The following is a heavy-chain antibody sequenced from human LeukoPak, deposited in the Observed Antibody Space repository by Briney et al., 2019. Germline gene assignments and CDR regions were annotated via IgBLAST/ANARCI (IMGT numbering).Heavy chain of an antibody. J-gene: IGHJ6*02. CDR3: AKAVAGTYYYGMDV. V-gene: IGHV3-23*01. Sequence: GGSLRLSCAASGSTFSNYAMNWVRQAPGKGLEWVLAISGSGGTTYYADSVKGRFTISRDNSKNTLYLQMNSLTTEDAAVYYCAKAVAGTYYYGMDVWGQGTTVTVSS. CDR1: GSTFSNYA. D-gene: IGHD6-19*01. CDR2: ISGSGGTT.